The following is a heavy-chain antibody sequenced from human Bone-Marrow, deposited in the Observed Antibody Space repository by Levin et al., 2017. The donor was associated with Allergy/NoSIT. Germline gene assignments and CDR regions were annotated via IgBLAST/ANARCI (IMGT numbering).Heavy chain of an antibody. CDR1: GYTFTDYH. CDR3: VRDRAPVGSWVFDY. V-gene: IGHV1-2*02. D-gene: IGHD3-10*01. Sequence: GESLKISCQASGYTFTDYHIHWVRQTPGQGLEWMGWINPNTGGTLYAQKFQGRVTMTMDTSISSAYMELSRLSSDDTAVYYCVRDRAPVGSWVFDYWGQGTLVTVSS. CDR2: INPNTGGT. J-gene: IGHJ4*02.